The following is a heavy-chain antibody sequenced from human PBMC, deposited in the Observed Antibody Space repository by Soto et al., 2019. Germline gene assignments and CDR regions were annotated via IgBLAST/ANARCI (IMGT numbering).Heavy chain of an antibody. CDR1: GGSFSGYI. Sequence: SETLSLTCAVSGGSFSGYIWTWIRQTPGKGLQWIGQINHSGSSIYNPSLKNRVTISTMSNNKFSLELSSVTAADTAVYYCMRGLFSGSSYSGSWYYFDSWGQGTMVTVPS. CDR3: MRGLFSGSSYSGSWYYFDS. D-gene: IGHD1-26*01. CDR2: INHSGSS. V-gene: IGHV4-34*01. J-gene: IGHJ4*02.